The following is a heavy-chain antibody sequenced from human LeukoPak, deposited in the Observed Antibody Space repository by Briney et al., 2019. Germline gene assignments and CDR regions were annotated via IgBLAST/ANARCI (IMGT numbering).Heavy chain of an antibody. Sequence: GGSLRLSCAASGFTFSSYSMNWVRQAPGKGLEWVSSISSSSSYIYYADSVKGRFTISRDNAKNSLYLQMNSLRAEDTAVYYCARAGRIAAFDYWGQGTLVTVSS. V-gene: IGHV3-21*01. D-gene: IGHD6-6*01. J-gene: IGHJ4*02. CDR3: ARAGRIAAFDY. CDR1: GFTFSSYS. CDR2: ISSSSSYI.